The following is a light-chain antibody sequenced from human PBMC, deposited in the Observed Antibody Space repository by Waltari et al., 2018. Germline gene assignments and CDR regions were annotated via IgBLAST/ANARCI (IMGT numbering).Light chain of an antibody. Sequence: TCRESQTITSHLNWYQQQPGRAPKLLIHTASSLQSGVPSRFSGSGSGTQFTLTISSLQPEDFATYFCQQSYITPYTFGQGTKVEIK. CDR2: TAS. CDR3: QQSYITPYT. J-gene: IGKJ2*01. V-gene: IGKV1-39*01. CDR1: QTITSH.